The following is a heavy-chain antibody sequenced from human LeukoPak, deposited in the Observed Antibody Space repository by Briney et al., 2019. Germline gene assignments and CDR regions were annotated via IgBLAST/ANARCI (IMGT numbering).Heavy chain of an antibody. CDR2: INPSGGST. Sequence: ASVKVSCKASGYTFTSYYMHWVRQAPGQGLEWMGIINPSGGSTSYAQKFQGRVTMTRDTSTSTVYMELSSLRSEDTAVYYCARVNSDYDILTGYSPNWFDPWGQGTLVTVSS. D-gene: IGHD3-9*01. CDR1: GYTFTSYY. CDR3: ARVNSDYDILTGYSPNWFDP. J-gene: IGHJ5*02. V-gene: IGHV1-46*01.